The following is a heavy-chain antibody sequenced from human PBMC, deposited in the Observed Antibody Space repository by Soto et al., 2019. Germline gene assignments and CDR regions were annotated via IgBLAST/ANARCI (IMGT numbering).Heavy chain of an antibody. CDR3: ARVYYDNSGPTKYRAFDF. V-gene: IGHV3-7*01. CDR2: IKQDGGEE. CDR1: GFTFSDYS. D-gene: IGHD3-22*01. J-gene: IGHJ3*01. Sequence: VGSLRLSCAASGFTFSDYSMSWVRQSPGKGLEGVANIKQDGGEEDYVDSVKGRLTISRDNAKNSLYLQMNSLRAEDTAVYYCARVYYDNSGPTKYRAFDFWGQGTMVTVSS.